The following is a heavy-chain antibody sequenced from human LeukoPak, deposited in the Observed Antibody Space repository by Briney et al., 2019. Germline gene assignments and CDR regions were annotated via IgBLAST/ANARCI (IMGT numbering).Heavy chain of an antibody. D-gene: IGHD2-15*01. CDR1: GFTFNTYW. V-gene: IGHV3-7*01. Sequence: PGGSLRLSCAASGFTFNTYWMNWVRQAPGEGLEWVAIMNQDGSEKYYVDSLKGRFTISRDNAKNSLYLQMSSLRAEDTAVYYCARGYSLRGAFDIWGHGTMVTVSS. J-gene: IGHJ3*02. CDR3: ARGYSLRGAFDI. CDR2: MNQDGSEK.